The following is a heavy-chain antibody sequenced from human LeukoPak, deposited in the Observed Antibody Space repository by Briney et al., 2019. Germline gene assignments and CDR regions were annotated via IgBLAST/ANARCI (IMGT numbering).Heavy chain of an antibody. Sequence: PGGSLRLSCAASGFTFSNYAMSWVRQAPGKGLEWVSIISGSGGGTYYADSVKGRFTISRDNSKNTLYLQMNSLRAKDTAVYYCARDSTNNYYSMDVWGQGAMVTVSS. CDR2: ISGSGGGT. CDR3: ARDSTNNYYSMDV. V-gene: IGHV3-23*01. J-gene: IGHJ6*02. CDR1: GFTFSNYA.